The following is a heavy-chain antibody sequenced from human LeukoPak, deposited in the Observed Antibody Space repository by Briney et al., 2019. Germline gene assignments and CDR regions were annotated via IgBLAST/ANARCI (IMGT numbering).Heavy chain of an antibody. CDR2: INHSGST. CDR1: GGSFSGYY. Sequence: SETLSLTCAVYGGSFSGYYWSWIRQLPGKGLEWIGEINHSGSTNYNPSLKSRVTISVDTSKNQFSLKLSSVTAADTAVYYCARGTSGYCSGGSCYSGWFDPWGQGTLVTVSS. CDR3: ARGTSGYCSGGSCYSGWFDP. D-gene: IGHD2-15*01. V-gene: IGHV4-34*01. J-gene: IGHJ5*02.